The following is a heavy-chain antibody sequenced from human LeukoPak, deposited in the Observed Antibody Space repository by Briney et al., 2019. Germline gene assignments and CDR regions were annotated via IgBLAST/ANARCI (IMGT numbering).Heavy chain of an antibody. J-gene: IGHJ3*02. CDR1: GYTFTSYY. V-gene: IGHV1-46*01. CDR3: ASPGICSSTSCYSLGAFDI. CDR2: INPSGGST. D-gene: IGHD2-2*01. Sequence: ASVKVSCKASGYTFTSYYMHWVRQAPGQGLEWMGIINPSGGSTSYAQKFQGRVTMTRDTSTSTVYIELSSLGSEDTAVYYCASPGICSSTSCYSLGAFDIWGQGTMVTVSS.